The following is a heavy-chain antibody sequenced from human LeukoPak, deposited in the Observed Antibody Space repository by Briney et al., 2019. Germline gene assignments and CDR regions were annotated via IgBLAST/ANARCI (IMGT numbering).Heavy chain of an antibody. J-gene: IGHJ4*02. CDR1: GFTFSSYA. V-gene: IGHV3-30*04. D-gene: IGHD4-23*01. CDR2: ISYDGSNK. CDR3: ARGLVVTTTNYFDY. Sequence: PGGSLRLSCAASGFTFSSYAMHWVRQAPGKGLEWVAVISYDGSNKYYADSVKGRFTISRDNSKNSLYLQMSSLRREDTAVYYCARGLVVTTTNYFDYWGQGTLVTVSS.